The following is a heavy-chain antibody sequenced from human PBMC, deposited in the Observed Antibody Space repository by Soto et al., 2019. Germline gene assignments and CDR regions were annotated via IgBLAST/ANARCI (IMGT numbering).Heavy chain of an antibody. V-gene: IGHV3-23*01. CDR2: VSGSGGST. D-gene: IGHD5-18*01. J-gene: IGHJ4*02. Sequence: EVQLLESGGGLVQPGGSLRLSCAASGFTFSSYAMNWVRQSPGKGLEWVSTVSGSGGSTYYADSVKDRFTISRDNSKNTLYLQMNSLRAEDTAVYYCAKTRGYSYGLLFDYWGQGTLVTVSS. CDR1: GFTFSSYA. CDR3: AKTRGYSYGLLFDY.